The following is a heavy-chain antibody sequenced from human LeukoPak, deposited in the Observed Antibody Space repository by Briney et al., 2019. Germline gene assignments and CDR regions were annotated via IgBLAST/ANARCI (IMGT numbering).Heavy chain of an antibody. D-gene: IGHD3-10*01. CDR2: INHSGST. CDR3: ARLPDYYSRHGAPG. J-gene: IGHJ4*02. V-gene: IGHV4-34*01. Sequence: ASETLSLTCAVYGGSFSGYYWSWIRQPPGKGLEWIGEINHSGSTNYNPSLKSRITISVDTSKNQFSLKLSSVTAADTAVYYCARLPDYYSRHGAPGWGQGTLVTVSS. CDR1: GGSFSGYY.